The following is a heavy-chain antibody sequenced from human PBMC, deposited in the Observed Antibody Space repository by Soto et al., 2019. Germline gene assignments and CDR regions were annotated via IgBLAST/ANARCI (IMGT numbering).Heavy chain of an antibody. J-gene: IGHJ4*02. CDR1: GYTFTSYG. Sequence: GASVSVSCKASGYTFTSYGISWVRQAPGQGLEWMGWISAYNGNANYAQKLQGRVTMTTDTSTSTAYMELRSLRSDDTAAYHCASDLGPHRVRSGWFFDYWGQGTLVTVSS. V-gene: IGHV1-18*01. D-gene: IGHD6-19*01. CDR2: ISAYNGNA. CDR3: ASDLGPHRVRSGWFFDY.